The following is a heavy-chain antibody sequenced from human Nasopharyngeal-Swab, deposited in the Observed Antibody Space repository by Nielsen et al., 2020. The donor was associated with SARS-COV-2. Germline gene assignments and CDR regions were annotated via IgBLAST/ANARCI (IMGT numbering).Heavy chain of an antibody. CDR3: AKSVYDILTASDY. J-gene: IGHJ4*02. D-gene: IGHD3-9*01. Sequence: GESLKISCAASGITFSSYAMSWVRQAPGKGLEWVSAISGSGGSTYYADSVKGRFTISRDNSKNTLYLQMNSLRAEDTAVYYCAKSVYDILTASDYWGQGTLVTVSS. V-gene: IGHV3-23*01. CDR2: ISGSGGST. CDR1: GITFSSYA.